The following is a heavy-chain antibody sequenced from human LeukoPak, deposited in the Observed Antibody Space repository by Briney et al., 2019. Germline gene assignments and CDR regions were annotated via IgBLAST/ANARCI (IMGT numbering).Heavy chain of an antibody. J-gene: IGHJ5*02. CDR2: IIPIFGTA. Sequence: SVKVSCKASGGTFSSYAISWVRQAPGQGLEWMGGIIPIFGTANYAQQFQGRVTTTADESTSTAYMELSSLRSEDTAVYYCARAAAMDNWFDAWGQGTLVTVSS. CDR3: ARAAAMDNWFDA. CDR1: GGTFSSYA. D-gene: IGHD2-2*01. V-gene: IGHV1-69*13.